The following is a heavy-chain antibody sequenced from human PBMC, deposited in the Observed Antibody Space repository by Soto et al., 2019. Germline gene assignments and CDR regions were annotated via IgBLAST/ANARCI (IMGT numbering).Heavy chain of an antibody. CDR3: ARNYDNWFDP. Sequence: GASVKVSCKASGYTFTCYGLCWVRHAPGQGLEWMGWISAYNGKTNYAQKLQGRVTMTTDTSTSTAYMELRSLRSDDTAVYYCARNYDNWFDPWGQGTLVTVSS. CDR2: ISAYNGKT. J-gene: IGHJ5*02. CDR1: GYTFTCYG. V-gene: IGHV1-18*01. D-gene: IGHD1-7*01.